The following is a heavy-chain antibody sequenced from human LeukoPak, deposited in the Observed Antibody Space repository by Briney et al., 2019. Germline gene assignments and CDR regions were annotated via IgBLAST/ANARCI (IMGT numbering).Heavy chain of an antibody. D-gene: IGHD6-13*01. V-gene: IGHV4-4*07. CDR1: GGSISGYY. CDR2: IFSSGST. CDR3: AREGSSSWYIDY. J-gene: IGHJ4*02. Sequence: PSETLSLSCTVSGGSISGYYRSWIRQPAGKGLEWIGRIFSSGSTNYNPSLKSRVTISVDKSKNQFSLKLSSVTAADTAVYYCAREGSSSWYIDYWGQGTLVTVSS.